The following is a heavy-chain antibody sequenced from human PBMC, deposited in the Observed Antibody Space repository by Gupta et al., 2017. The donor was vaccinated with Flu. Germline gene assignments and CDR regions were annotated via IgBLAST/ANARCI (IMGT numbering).Heavy chain of an antibody. CDR1: GYTFTGYY. D-gene: IGHD3-10*01. Sequence: QVQLVQSGAEVKKPGASVKVSCKASGYTFTGYYMHWVRQAPGQELEWMGWINPNSGGTNYAQKFQGRVTMTRDTSISTAYMELSRLRSDDTAVYYCARGGGHSYGSGSYVDYWGQGTLVTVSS. J-gene: IGHJ4*02. V-gene: IGHV1-2*02. CDR3: ARGGGHSYGSGSYVDY. CDR2: INPNSGGT.